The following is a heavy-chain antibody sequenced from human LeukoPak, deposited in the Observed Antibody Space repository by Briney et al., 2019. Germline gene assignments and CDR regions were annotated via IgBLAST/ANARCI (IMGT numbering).Heavy chain of an antibody. V-gene: IGHV3-11*04. Sequence: GGSLRLSCVASGFTFSDYFMSWIRQAPGKGLEWLSFINSAGDNIYYADSVKGRFTISRDNAKKTLYQEMNSLRMEDTAIYYCATSRVFDYWGQGTLVTVSS. CDR2: INSAGDNI. J-gene: IGHJ4*02. CDR3: ATSRVFDY. CDR1: GFTFSDYF.